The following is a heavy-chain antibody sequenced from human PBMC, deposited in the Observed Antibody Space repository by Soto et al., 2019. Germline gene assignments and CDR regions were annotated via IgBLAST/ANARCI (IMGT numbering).Heavy chain of an antibody. CDR1: GFSLSSTRMA. D-gene: IGHD6-19*01. V-gene: IGHV2-5*02. Sequence: QITLKESGPTLVKPTQTLTLTCTFSGFSLSSTRMAVGWIRQPPGKALEWLALIYWDDDKRYSPFLKSRLTITTDTSKNQVVLTMANIDPVDTARYYCAHIVVAGLGYYVDYWGQGTLVTVSS. CDR2: IYWDDDK. J-gene: IGHJ4*02. CDR3: AHIVVAGLGYYVDY.